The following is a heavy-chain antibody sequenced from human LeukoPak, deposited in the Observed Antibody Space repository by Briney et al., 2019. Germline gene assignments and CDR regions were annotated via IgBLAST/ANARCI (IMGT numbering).Heavy chain of an antibody. D-gene: IGHD6-19*01. Sequence: GGSLRLSCAASGFTFDDYGMSWVRQAPGKGLEWVANIKADGSESHFVDSLRGRFTISRDNAQNSLYLQLNSLRAEDTAVYYCARESTGWYPDYWGQGTLVTVSS. CDR3: ARESTGWYPDY. J-gene: IGHJ4*02. V-gene: IGHV3-7*01. CDR2: IKADGSES. CDR1: GFTFDDYG.